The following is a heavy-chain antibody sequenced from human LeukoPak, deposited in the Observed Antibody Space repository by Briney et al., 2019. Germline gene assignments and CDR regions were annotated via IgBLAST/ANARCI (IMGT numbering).Heavy chain of an antibody. Sequence: GGSLRLSCATSGFTFSSYAFHWVCQAPGKGLEWVATMSFDVNNKYYADSVRGRFTISRDNSKNTLYLQMNSLRAEDTAVYSCARGYCTSSSCYNDYWGQGTLVTVSS. CDR3: ARGYCTSSSCYNDY. CDR1: GFTFSSYA. V-gene: IGHV3-30*04. D-gene: IGHD2-2*02. CDR2: MSFDVNNK. J-gene: IGHJ4*02.